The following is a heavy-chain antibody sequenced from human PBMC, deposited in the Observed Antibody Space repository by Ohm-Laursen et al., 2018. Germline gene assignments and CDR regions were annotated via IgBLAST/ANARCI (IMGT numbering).Heavy chain of an antibody. CDR2: IYYSGST. J-gene: IGHJ4*02. V-gene: IGHV4-31*02. CDR3: ARITYDFWRAYFDS. D-gene: IGHD3-3*01. Sequence: TLSLTWTVSGGSISSGGYYWSWIRQHPGKGLEWIGYIYYSGSTYYNPSLKSRVTISVDMSKNQFSLKLSSVTAADTAVYYCARITYDFWRAYFDSWGQGTLVTVSS. CDR1: GGSISSGGYY.